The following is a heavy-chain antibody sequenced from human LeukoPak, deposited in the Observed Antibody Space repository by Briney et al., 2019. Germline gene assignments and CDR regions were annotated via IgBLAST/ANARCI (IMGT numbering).Heavy chain of an antibody. V-gene: IGHV1-18*01. J-gene: IGHJ4*02. Sequence: GASVKVSCTASGYTFTSYGMGWVRQAPGQGLEWMGWISGYNGNTNYAQKLQDRVTMTTDTSTSTAYMELRSLRSDDTAVYYCARGRTILRYFDWLLVGLYWGQGTLVTVSS. D-gene: IGHD3-9*01. CDR2: ISGYNGNT. CDR3: ARGRTILRYFDWLLVGLY. CDR1: GYTFTSYG.